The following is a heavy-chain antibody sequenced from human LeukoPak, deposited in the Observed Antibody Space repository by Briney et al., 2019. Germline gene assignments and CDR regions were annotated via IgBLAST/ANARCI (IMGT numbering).Heavy chain of an antibody. Sequence: PGGSLRLSCAASGFTFSSYAMSWVRQAPGKGLEWVSTFTGSGDTTYYADSVKGRFTISRDNSKKKLYLQMNSLRAEDTAIYYCATDMVREYDYWGQGTLVTVSS. J-gene: IGHJ4*02. D-gene: IGHD3-10*01. CDR2: FTGSGDTT. CDR1: GFTFSSYA. V-gene: IGHV3-23*01. CDR3: ATDMVREYDY.